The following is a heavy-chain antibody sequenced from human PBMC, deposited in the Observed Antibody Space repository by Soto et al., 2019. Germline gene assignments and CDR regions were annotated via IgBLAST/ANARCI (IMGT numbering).Heavy chain of an antibody. CDR3: AKDLRTLTEGYYYYYGMDV. V-gene: IGHV3-30*18. J-gene: IGHJ6*02. CDR2: ISYDGSNK. CDR1: GFTFSSYG. Sequence: QVQLVESGGGVVQPGRSLRLSCAASGFTFSSYGMHWVRQAPGKGLEWVAVISYDGSNKYYADSVKGRFTISRDNSKNTLYLQMNSLRAEDTAVYYCAKDLRTLTEGYYYYYGMDVWGQGTTVTVSS. D-gene: IGHD7-27*01.